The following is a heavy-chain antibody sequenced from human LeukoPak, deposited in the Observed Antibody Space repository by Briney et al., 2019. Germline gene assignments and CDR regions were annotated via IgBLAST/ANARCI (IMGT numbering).Heavy chain of an antibody. CDR1: GFIFTDYW. J-gene: IGHJ6*02. V-gene: IGHV3-7*01. CDR2: IKKDGSEK. Sequence: GGSLRLSCAASGFIFTDYWMTWVRQAPGKGLEWVANIKKDGSEKYYVDSVKGRFTISRDNAKNSLNLQMNSLRAEDTGVYYCARTQTLADVWGQGTSVTVSS. D-gene: IGHD2/OR15-2a*01. CDR3: ARTQTLADV.